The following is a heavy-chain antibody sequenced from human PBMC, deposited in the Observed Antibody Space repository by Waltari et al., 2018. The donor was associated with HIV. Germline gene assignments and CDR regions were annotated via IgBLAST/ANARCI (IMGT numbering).Heavy chain of an antibody. CDR2: IYPGDSDT. V-gene: IGHV5-51*03. Sequence: EVQLVQSGAEVKKTGESLKVSCKGSGYSFTSYWIGLVRQMPGKGLEWMGIIYPGDSDTRYSPSFQGQVTISADKSISTAYLQWSSLKASDTAMYYCASGKQLVGYAFDIWGQGTMVTVSS. CDR1: GYSFTSYW. D-gene: IGHD6-6*01. CDR3: ASGKQLVGYAFDI. J-gene: IGHJ3*02.